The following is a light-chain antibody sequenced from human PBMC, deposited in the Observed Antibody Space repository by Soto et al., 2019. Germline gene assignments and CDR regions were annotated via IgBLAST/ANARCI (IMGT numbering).Light chain of an antibody. CDR2: GNS. J-gene: IGLJ3*02. CDR3: QSYDGSLSGWV. V-gene: IGLV1-40*01. Sequence: QSVLTQPPSVSGAPGQRVTISCTGSSSNIGAGYDVHWYQQLPGTAPKLLIYGNSNRPSGVPDRFSGSKSGTSASLAITGLQAEDEADDYCQSYDGSLSGWVFGGGTTLTVL. CDR1: SSNIGAGYD.